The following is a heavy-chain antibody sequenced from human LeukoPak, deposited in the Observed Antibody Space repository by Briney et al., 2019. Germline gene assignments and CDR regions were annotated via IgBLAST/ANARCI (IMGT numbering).Heavy chain of an antibody. D-gene: IGHD6-13*01. CDR1: GFTFSSYS. V-gene: IGHV3-30*18. CDR3: AKDSGVAAAGSIDP. Sequence: PGGSLRLSCAASGFTFSSYSMNWVRDAPGKGLEWVAVVSNAGMTKYYVDSVKGRSTISRDNSKNTVYLQMNSLRAEDTAVYFCAKDSGVAAAGSIDPWGQGTLVTVSS. CDR2: VSNAGMTK. J-gene: IGHJ5*02.